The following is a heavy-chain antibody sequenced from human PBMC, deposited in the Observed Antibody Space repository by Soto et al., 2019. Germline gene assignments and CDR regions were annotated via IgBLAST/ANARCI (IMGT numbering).Heavy chain of an antibody. CDR2: IYYSGST. CDR1: GGSISSGGYY. V-gene: IGHV4-31*03. Sequence: QVQLQESGPGLVKPSQTLSLTCTVSGGSISSGGYYWSWLRQHPGKGLEWLGYIYYSGSTYYNPSLKSRVTISVDPSKNQFSLKLSSVTAADTAVYYCARERLGGSWYRGDYYYGMDVWGQGTTVTVSS. D-gene: IGHD6-13*01. J-gene: IGHJ6*02. CDR3: ARERLGGSWYRGDYYYGMDV.